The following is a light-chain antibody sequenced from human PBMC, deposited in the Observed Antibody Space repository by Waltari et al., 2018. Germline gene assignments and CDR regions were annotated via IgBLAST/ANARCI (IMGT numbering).Light chain of an antibody. CDR3: CSYAGNCTVV. V-gene: IGLV2-23*02. Sequence: QSALTQPASVSGSPGQSITISCTGTSSDVGSYDLVSWYQQHPGKAPKLMLYEVNKRPSGVSHRFSGSSSGNTASLTISGLQAEDEADYHCCSYAGNCTVVFGGGTKLTVL. CDR2: EVN. CDR1: SSDVGSYDL. J-gene: IGLJ2*01.